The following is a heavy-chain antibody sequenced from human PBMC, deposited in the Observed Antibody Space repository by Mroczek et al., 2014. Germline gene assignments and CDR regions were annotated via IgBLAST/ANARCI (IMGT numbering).Heavy chain of an antibody. V-gene: IGHV3-23*01. Sequence: ESGGGLVQPGGSLRLSCAASGFTFSSYAMSWVRQAPGKGLEWVSAISGSGGSTYYADSVKGRFTISRDNSKNTLYLQMNSLRAEDTAVYYCAKRLGWFGELSTPLGYWGQGTLVTVSS. CDR3: AKRLGWFGELSTPLGY. CDR2: ISGSGGST. D-gene: IGHD3-10*01. J-gene: IGHJ4*02. CDR1: GFTFSSYA.